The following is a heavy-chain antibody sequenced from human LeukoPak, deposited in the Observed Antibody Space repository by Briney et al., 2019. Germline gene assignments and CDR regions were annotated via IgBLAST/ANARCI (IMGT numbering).Heavy chain of an antibody. Sequence: GGSLRLSCAASGFTFSSYAMHWVRQAPDKGLEWVAVISYDGSNKYYADSVKGRFTISRDNSKNTLYLQMNSLRAEDTAVYYCARDSTPYDFWSGYYVGGWFDPWGQGTLVTVSS. CDR3: ARDSTPYDFWSGYYVGGWFDP. CDR2: ISYDGSNK. CDR1: GFTFSSYA. D-gene: IGHD3-3*01. J-gene: IGHJ5*02. V-gene: IGHV3-30-3*01.